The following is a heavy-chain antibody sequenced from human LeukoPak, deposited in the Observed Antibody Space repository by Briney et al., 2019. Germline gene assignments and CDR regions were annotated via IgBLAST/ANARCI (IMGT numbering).Heavy chain of an antibody. V-gene: IGHV3-7*01. J-gene: IGHJ6*02. CDR2: IKQDGSEK. CDR3: ARDWPIVVVPAASYYGMDV. CDR1: GFTFSSYW. D-gene: IGHD2-2*01. Sequence: GGSLRLSCAASGFTFSSYWMSWVRQAPGKGLEWVANIKQDGSEKYYVDSVKGRFTISRDNAKNSLYLQMNSLRVEDTAVYYCARDWPIVVVPAASYYGMDVWGQGTTVTVSS.